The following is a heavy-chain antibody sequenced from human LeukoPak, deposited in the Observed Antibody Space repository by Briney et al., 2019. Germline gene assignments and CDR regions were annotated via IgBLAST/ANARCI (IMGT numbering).Heavy chain of an antibody. Sequence: PGGSLRLSCAASGVTFSSYAMSWVRQAPGKGLEWVSAISGSGGSTYYADSVKGRFTISRDNAKNTLYLQMNSLRAEDTAVYYCARALGYCSGGSCYWVDYWGQGTLVTVSS. CDR1: GVTFSSYA. CDR2: ISGSGGST. CDR3: ARALGYCSGGSCYWVDY. D-gene: IGHD2-15*01. J-gene: IGHJ4*02. V-gene: IGHV3-23*01.